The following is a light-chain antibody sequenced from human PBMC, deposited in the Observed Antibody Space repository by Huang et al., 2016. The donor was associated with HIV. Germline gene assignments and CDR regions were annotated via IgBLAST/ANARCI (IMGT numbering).Light chain of an antibody. Sequence: DIVMTQSPDSLAVSLGEWATINCKSSQSVLSRPSNKTYLAWYQQRPGQSPTLLIYGASTRQCGVPDRFSGSGSGTHFTLTISSLQAEDVAFYYCQQYFISPPTLGQGTKLEI. V-gene: IGKV4-1*01. CDR2: GAS. CDR3: QQYFISPPT. J-gene: IGKJ2*01. CDR1: QSVLSRPSNKTY.